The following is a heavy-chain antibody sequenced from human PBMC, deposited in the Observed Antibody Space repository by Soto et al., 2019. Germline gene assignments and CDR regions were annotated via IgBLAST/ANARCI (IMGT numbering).Heavy chain of an antibody. Sequence: QDQLVQSGGGAVQPGGSLRLSCEVSGIKFDSYGMHWVRQAPGKGLAWVAVISFDGNEKHYADSVKGRFTISRDNARNTLSLETTSLRAEATAVYYCVRTACLLDNCSSRGARWGQGTLVSVSS. CDR3: VRTACLLDNCSSRGAR. V-gene: IGHV3-33*03. D-gene: IGHD2-21*02. J-gene: IGHJ4*02. CDR1: GIKFDSYG. CDR2: ISFDGNEK.